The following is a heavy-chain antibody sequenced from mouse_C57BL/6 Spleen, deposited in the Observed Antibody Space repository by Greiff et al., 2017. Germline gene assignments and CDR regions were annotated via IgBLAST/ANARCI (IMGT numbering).Heavy chain of an antibody. CDR3: ARRDNYGSSYRYDYAMDY. Sequence: EVKLMESGGGLVKPGGSLKLSCAASGFTFSDYGMHWVRQAPEKGLEWVAYISSGSSTIYYADTVKGRFTISRDNAKNTLFLQMTSLRSEDTAMYYCARRDNYGSSYRYDYAMDYGGQGTSVTVSS. CDR1: GFTFSDYG. V-gene: IGHV5-17*01. CDR2: ISSGSSTI. D-gene: IGHD1-1*01. J-gene: IGHJ4*01.